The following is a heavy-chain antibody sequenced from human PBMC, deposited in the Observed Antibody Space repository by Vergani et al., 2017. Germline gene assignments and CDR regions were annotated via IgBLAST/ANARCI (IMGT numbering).Heavy chain of an antibody. CDR2: IIPIFGTA. D-gene: IGHD6-13*01. V-gene: IGHV1-69*06. Sequence: QVQLVQSGAEVKKPGSSVKVSCKASGGTFSSYAISWVRQAPGQGLEWMGGIIPIFGTANYAQKFQGRVTITADKSTSTAYMELSSLRSEDTAVYYCARSRGYSSSWHGPREKGYYYYGMDVWGQGTTVTVS. CDR1: GGTFSSYA. CDR3: ARSRGYSSSWHGPREKGYYYYGMDV. J-gene: IGHJ6*02.